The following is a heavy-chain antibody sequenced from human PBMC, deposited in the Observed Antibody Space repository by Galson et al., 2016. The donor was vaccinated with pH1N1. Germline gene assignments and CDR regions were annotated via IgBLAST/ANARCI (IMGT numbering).Heavy chain of an antibody. CDR2: ITKRPEDYST. CDR3: TRENHHKFDY. CDR1: GFTLGDFY. V-gene: IGHV3-72*01. J-gene: IGHJ4*02. Sequence: SLRLSCAASGFTLGDFYMDWVRQAPGKGLEWVGRITKRPEDYSTTDAASVEGSFTISRDDSKDLLYLQMNRLKTEDTAVYYCTRENHHKFDYWGQGTLVTVSS.